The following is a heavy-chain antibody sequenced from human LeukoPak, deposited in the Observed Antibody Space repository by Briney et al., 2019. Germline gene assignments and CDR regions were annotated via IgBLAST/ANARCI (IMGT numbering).Heavy chain of an antibody. CDR2: ISYDGSNK. J-gene: IGHJ4*02. CDR1: GFTFSSYG. CDR3: ARGLRGSSGY. V-gene: IGHV3-30*19. D-gene: IGHD6-6*01. Sequence: GRSLRLSCAASGFTFSSYGMHWVRQAPGKGLEWVAVISYDGSNKYYADSVKGRFTISRDNSKNTLYLQMNSLRAEDTAVYYCARGLRGSSGYWGQGTLVTVSS.